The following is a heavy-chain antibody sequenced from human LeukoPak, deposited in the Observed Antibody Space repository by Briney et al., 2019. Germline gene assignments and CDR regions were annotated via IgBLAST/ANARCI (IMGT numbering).Heavy chain of an antibody. D-gene: IGHD3-10*01. CDR1: GFTFDDYA. V-gene: IGHV3-9*03. J-gene: IGHJ4*02. CDR3: AKGLYGSGSYPDY. Sequence: QPGGSLRLSCAASGFTFDDYAMDWVRHAPGKGLEWVSGISWNGGFIVYADSVKGRFTISRGNAKNSLYLQMNSLRAEDMALYYCAKGLYGSGSYPDYWGQGTLVTVSS. CDR2: ISWNGGFI.